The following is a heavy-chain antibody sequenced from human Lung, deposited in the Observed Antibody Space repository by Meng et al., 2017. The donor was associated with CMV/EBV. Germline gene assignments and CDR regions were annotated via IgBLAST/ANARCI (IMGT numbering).Heavy chain of an antibody. V-gene: IGHV3-21*01. CDR2: ISSSSSYI. CDR1: GFTFSSYS. CDR3: ARWERTAMDPYYYYGMEV. Sequence: SCAASGFTFSSYSMNWVRQAPGKGLEWVSSISSSSSYIYYADSVKGRFTISRDNAKNSLYLQMNSLRAEDTAVYYCARWERTAMDPYYYYGMEVGXQGNXVTVSS. D-gene: IGHD5-18*01. J-gene: IGHJ6*02.